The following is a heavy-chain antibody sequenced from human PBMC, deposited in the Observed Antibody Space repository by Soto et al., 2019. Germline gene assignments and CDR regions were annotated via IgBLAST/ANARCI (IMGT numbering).Heavy chain of an antibody. Sequence: PGGSLRLSCAASGFNVGAFSVNWVRQAPWKGLEWVSGISVSDAFIYYADSVRGRFSISRDASENMVYLQMNDLRPDDTAMYFCAKEGNTSGRCGCFSIGGQGTMVTVSS. J-gene: IGHJ3*02. CDR3: AKEGNTSGRCGCFSI. D-gene: IGHD6-19*01. CDR1: GFNVGAFS. V-gene: IGHV3-23*01. CDR2: ISVSDAFI.